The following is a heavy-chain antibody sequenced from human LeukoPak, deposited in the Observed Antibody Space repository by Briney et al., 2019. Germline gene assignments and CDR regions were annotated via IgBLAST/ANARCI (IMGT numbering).Heavy chain of an antibody. CDR3: ARDRGVAATPFYYYYGMDV. CDR2: ISSSSSYI. J-gene: IGHJ6*02. CDR1: GFTFSSYS. Sequence: PGGSLRLSCAASGFTFSSYSMSWVRQAPGKGLEWVSSISSSSSYIYYADSVKGRFTISRDNAKNSLYLQMNSLRAEDTAVYYCARDRGVAATPFYYYYGMDVWGQGTTVTVSS. D-gene: IGHD2-15*01. V-gene: IGHV3-21*01.